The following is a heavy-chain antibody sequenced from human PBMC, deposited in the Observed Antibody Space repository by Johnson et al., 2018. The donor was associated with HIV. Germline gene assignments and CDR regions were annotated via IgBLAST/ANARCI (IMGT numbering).Heavy chain of an antibody. CDR2: IRYDGDNK. CDR3: ASGVTARAPLLI. CDR1: GFTFSSYG. V-gene: IGHV3-30*02. Sequence: QVQLVESGGGLVQPVGSLRLSCAASGFTFSSYGMHWVRQAPGKGLEWVAFIRYDGDNKYYGDSVKGRFTISRDSSKNTMYLEMNTLRPKDTAMYYCASGVTARAPLLIWGQGTMVTVSS. J-gene: IGHJ3*02. D-gene: IGHD6-6*01.